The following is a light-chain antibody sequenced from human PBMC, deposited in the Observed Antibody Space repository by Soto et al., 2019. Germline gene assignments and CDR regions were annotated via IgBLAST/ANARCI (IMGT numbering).Light chain of an antibody. V-gene: IGLV2-8*01. Sequence: QSVLTQPPSASGSPGQSVTISCTGTSSDVGGYNNVSWYQQYPGRAPKLMIYEVTKRPSVVPDRYSGTKSGNTASLTVSGLQAEDEADYYCSSYAASNNFYFVFGGGTQLTV. CDR1: SSDVGGYNN. J-gene: IGLJ3*02. CDR3: SSYAASNNFYFV. CDR2: EVT.